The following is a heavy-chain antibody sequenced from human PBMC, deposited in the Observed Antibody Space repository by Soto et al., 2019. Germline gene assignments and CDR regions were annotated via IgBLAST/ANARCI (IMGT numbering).Heavy chain of an antibody. V-gene: IGHV6-1*01. CDR2: TYYRSKWYS. Sequence: SQTLSLTCAISGDSVSSNSVAWNWIRQSPSRGLEWLGRTYYRSKWYSDYTVSVKSRITINPDTYKKQFSLQLNSLTSEDTAVYYCARGRPFHIWGQGTMVTVSS. J-gene: IGHJ3*02. CDR3: ARGRPFHI. CDR1: GDSVSSNSVA.